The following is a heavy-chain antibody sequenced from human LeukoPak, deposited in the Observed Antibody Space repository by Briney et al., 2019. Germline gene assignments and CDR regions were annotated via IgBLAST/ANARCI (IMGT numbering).Heavy chain of an antibody. CDR3: AGFAAYYDSSGYPTHNLYYFDY. J-gene: IGHJ4*02. Sequence: ASVKVSCKASAYTFTSYDISWVRQAPGQGLEWMGWISAYNGNTNYAQKHQGRVTMTTDTSTSTAYMELSSLRSEDTAVYYCAGFAAYYDSSGYPTHNLYYFDYWGQGTLATVSS. CDR1: AYTFTSYD. CDR2: ISAYNGNT. D-gene: IGHD3-22*01. V-gene: IGHV1-18*01.